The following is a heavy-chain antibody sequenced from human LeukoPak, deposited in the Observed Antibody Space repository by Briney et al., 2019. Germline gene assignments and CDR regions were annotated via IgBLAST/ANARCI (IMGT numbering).Heavy chain of an antibody. D-gene: IGHD6-19*01. CDR2: IRYDESNK. V-gene: IGHV3-30*02. CDR3: AKDLRRSSGASDAFDY. CDR1: GFTFSSYG. J-gene: IGHJ4*02. Sequence: GGSLRLSCAASGFTFSSYGMHWVRQAPGKRLEWVAFIRYDESNKYYADSVKGRCTISRDNSKNTLYLQVNSLRAEDTAVYYCAKDLRRSSGASDAFDYWGQGTLVTVSS.